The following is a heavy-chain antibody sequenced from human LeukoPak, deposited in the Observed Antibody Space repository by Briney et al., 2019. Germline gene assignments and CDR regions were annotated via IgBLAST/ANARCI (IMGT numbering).Heavy chain of an antibody. D-gene: IGHD4-11*01. CDR2: ITSGGTR. Sequence: GSLRLSCAASGVTFSDVLMSWVGQAPGKGLEWIARITSGGTREYAASVEGRFTISRDDSKNTLSLQMNSLKTEDTAVYYCTSDHYNWGQGTVVTVSS. CDR1: GVTFSDVL. V-gene: IGHV3-15*01. J-gene: IGHJ3*01. CDR3: TSDHYN.